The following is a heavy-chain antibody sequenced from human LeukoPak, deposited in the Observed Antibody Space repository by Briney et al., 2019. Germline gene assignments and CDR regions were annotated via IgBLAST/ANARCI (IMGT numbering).Heavy chain of an antibody. J-gene: IGHJ6*03. CDR3: ARGGGSSSWGYYYYYYMDV. Sequence: SETLSLTCTVSGGSISIYYWSWIRQPPGKGLEWLGYIYYSGSTNYNPSLKSRVTISVDTSKNQFSLKLSSVTAADTAVYYCARGGGSSSWGYYYYYYMDVWGKGTTVTISS. CDR2: IYYSGST. CDR1: GGSISIYY. D-gene: IGHD6-13*01. V-gene: IGHV4-59*01.